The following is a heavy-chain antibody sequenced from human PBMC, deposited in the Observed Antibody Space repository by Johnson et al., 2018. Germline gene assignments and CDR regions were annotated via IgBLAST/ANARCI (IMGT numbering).Heavy chain of an antibody. J-gene: IGHJ3*02. CDR1: GFTFSSYG. D-gene: IGHD1-26*01. V-gene: IGHV3-30*18. Sequence: QVQLVESGGGVVQXGRSXRLXCAASGFTFSSYGMHWVRQAPGKGLEWVAVISYDGSNKYYADSVKGRFTISRDNSKNTLYLQMNSLRAEDTAVYYCAKDQSPEVGVDPFDIWGQGTMVTVSS. CDR3: AKDQSPEVGVDPFDI. CDR2: ISYDGSNK.